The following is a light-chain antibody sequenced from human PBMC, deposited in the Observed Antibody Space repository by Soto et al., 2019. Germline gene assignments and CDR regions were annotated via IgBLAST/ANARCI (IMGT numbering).Light chain of an antibody. V-gene: IGKV1-5*03. J-gene: IGKJ2*01. CDR3: QLYSIHSDP. Sequence: DIQMSQSPSTLSASVGDRVTITCRASQTISSYLDWYQQKPGKAPKLLIYKASTLQSGVPSRFSGSGSGTEFTLTISSLQADDFTPYCCQLYSIHSDPFGQGTKVDI. CDR2: KAS. CDR1: QTISSY.